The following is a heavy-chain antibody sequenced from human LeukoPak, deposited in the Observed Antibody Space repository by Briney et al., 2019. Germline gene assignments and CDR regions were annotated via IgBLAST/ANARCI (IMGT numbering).Heavy chain of an antibody. V-gene: IGHV4-39*02. J-gene: IGHJ4*02. D-gene: IGHD5-24*01. CDR2: IHYTGST. CDR3: ARGGQEGYNYPYFDY. Sequence: SETLSLTCSVSGASISSSSHYWGWIRQPPGKGLEWIGSIHYTGSTYYNPSLKSRVTISVDTSKNHFSLKLTSVTAADTAVYYCARGGQEGYNYPYFDYWDREPWSPSP. CDR1: GASISSSSHY.